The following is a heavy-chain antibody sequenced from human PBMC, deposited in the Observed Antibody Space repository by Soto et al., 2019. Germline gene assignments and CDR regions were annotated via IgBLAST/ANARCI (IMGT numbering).Heavy chain of an antibody. CDR3: ARDNYDILTGSYDY. V-gene: IGHV3-53*01. J-gene: IGHJ4*02. CDR2: IYSGGST. D-gene: IGHD3-9*01. Sequence: GSLRLSCAASGFTVSSNYMSWVRQAPGKGLEWVPVIYSGGSTYYADSVKGRFTISRDNSKNTLYLQMNSLRAEDTAVYYCARDNYDILTGSYDYWGQGTLVTVSS. CDR1: GFTVSSNY.